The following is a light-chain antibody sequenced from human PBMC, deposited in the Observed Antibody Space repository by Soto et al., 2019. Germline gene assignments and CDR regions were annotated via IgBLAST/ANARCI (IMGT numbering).Light chain of an antibody. CDR1: QSIVTY. J-gene: IGKJ1*01. CDR2: AAS. Sequence: DIQITHSPSSLSAPVLDRVTLTFLASQSIVTYLNWYLQKPGKAPKLLIYAASNLQSGVPSRFSGSGSGTDFTLTIRSLQPEDFATYFCQQSYSTPPWTCGKGNKGAIK. CDR3: QQSYSTPPWT. V-gene: IGKV1-39*01.